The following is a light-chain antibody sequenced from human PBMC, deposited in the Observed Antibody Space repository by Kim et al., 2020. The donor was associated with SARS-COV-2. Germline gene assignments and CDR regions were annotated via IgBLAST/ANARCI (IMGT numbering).Light chain of an antibody. Sequence: VSPAQTASMTCSEDSVGDKSPFWYQQKPLQSPVLGIYQDSKRPSGTPERFAGSNAGNTATLTISGSQAMDEADYYCQAWDSSTVVFGGGTQLTVL. CDR3: QAWDSSTVV. CDR1: SVGDKS. V-gene: IGLV3-1*01. J-gene: IGLJ2*01. CDR2: QDS.